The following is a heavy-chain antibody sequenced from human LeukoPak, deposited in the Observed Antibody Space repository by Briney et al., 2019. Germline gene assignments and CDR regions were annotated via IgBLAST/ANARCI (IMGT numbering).Heavy chain of an antibody. Sequence: ASVKVSCKASGYSFSTYVINWVRQAPGQGLEWMGWISAYNGNTNYAQKFQGRVTTTTDTSTSTVHMELRSLRSDDTAVYYCAREGSVWGSYHYFEYWGQGSLVTVSS. CDR2: ISAYNGNT. CDR3: AREGSVWGSYHYFEY. D-gene: IGHD3-16*02. J-gene: IGHJ4*02. CDR1: GYSFSTYV. V-gene: IGHV1-18*01.